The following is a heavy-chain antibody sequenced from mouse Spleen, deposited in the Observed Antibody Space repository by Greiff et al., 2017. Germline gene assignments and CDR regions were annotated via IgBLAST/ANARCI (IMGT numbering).Heavy chain of an antibody. J-gene: IGHJ2*01. CDR2: IDPSDSYT. D-gene: IGHD1-1*02. CDR1: GYTFTSYW. Sequence: VQLQQPGAELVRPGTSVKLSCKASGYTFTSYWMPWVKQRPGQGLEWMGVIDPSDSYTNYNQKFKGKATLTVDTSSCTASMQLSSLTSEDSAVYYCARKSGKRWYFDYWGQGTTLTVSS. V-gene: IGHV1-59*01. CDR3: ARKSGKRWYFDY.